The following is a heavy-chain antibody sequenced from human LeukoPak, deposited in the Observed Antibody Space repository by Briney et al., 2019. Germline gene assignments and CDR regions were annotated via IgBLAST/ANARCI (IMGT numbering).Heavy chain of an antibody. V-gene: IGHV3-64D*06. Sequence: GGSLRLSCSASGFTFSSFAMHWVRQAPGKGLEYISTISTNGGSTYYADSVRGRFTISRGNSKNMLYLQMNSLRAEDTAVYYCVKTQGMVRGDFDYWGQGTLVTVSS. CDR1: GFTFSSFA. CDR2: ISTNGGST. D-gene: IGHD3-10*01. J-gene: IGHJ4*02. CDR3: VKTQGMVRGDFDY.